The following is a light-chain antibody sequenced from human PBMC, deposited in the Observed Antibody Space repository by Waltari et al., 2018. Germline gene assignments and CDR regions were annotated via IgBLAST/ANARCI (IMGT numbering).Light chain of an antibody. CDR1: SSDVGSYNL. CDR3: CSHAGSSTYV. CDR2: EGS. V-gene: IGLV2-23*01. Sequence: QSALTQPASVSGSPGQSITISCAGTSSDVGSYNLVSWYQQHPGKAPKLRIYEGSKRPSGVSNRFSGSKSGNTASLTIPGLQAEDEADYYCCSHAGSSTYVFGTGTKVTVL. J-gene: IGLJ1*01.